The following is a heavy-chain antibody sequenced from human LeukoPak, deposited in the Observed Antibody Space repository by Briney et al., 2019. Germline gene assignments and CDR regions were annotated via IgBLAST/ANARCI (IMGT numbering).Heavy chain of an antibody. Sequence: GGSLRLSCAASGFTFSSYAMSWVRQAPGKGLEWVSAISGSGGTTYYADSVKGRFTISGDNSKNTLYLQMNSLRAEDTAVYYCAKDGRYYYDSSGYWGQGTLVTVSS. CDR1: GFTFSSYA. J-gene: IGHJ4*02. CDR3: AKDGRYYYDSSGY. CDR2: ISGSGGTT. D-gene: IGHD3-22*01. V-gene: IGHV3-23*01.